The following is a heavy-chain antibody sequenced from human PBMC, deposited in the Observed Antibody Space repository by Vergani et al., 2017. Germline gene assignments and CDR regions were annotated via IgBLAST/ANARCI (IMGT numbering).Heavy chain of an antibody. Sequence: VQLVESGGGVVQPGRSLRLSCAASGFTFSDHYIDWVRQAPGKGLEWVASIKRDGTETFYVDSVKGRFTISRDNAKTTLYLQMNSLRDEDRGVYYCARISGGSAPYLHYWGQGTLVTVAS. V-gene: IGHV3-7*01. J-gene: IGHJ1*01. D-gene: IGHD2-15*01. CDR2: IKRDGTET. CDR1: GFTFSDHY. CDR3: ARISGGSAPYLHY.